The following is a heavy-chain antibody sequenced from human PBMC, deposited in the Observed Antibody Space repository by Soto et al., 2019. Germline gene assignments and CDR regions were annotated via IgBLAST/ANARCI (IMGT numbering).Heavy chain of an antibody. CDR2: ISYDGGNK. J-gene: IGHJ4*02. Sequence: WGSLRVSCATTGFTFSIYAMHWVRQAPGKGLEWVAGISYDGGNKYYADSVKGRFTISRDNSKNTMYLQMNSLRAEDTAVYYCARGPSSLTRFDYWGQGNLVTVS. CDR1: GFTFSIYA. V-gene: IGHV3-30-3*01. D-gene: IGHD2-2*01. CDR3: ARGPSSLTRFDY.